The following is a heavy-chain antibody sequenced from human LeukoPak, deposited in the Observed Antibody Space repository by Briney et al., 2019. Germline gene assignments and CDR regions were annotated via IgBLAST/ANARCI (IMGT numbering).Heavy chain of an antibody. D-gene: IGHD3-9*01. CDR2: ISSSSSYI. CDR3: ARGVKSYDILTGYGSDYYYYGMDV. CDR1: GFTFSSYS. Sequence: PGGSLRLSCAASGFTFSSYSMNWVRQAPGKGLEWVSSISSSSSYIYYADSVKGRFTISRDNAKNSLYLQMNSLRAEDTAVYYCARGVKSYDILTGYGSDYYYYGMDVWGQGTTVTVSS. V-gene: IGHV3-21*01. J-gene: IGHJ6*02.